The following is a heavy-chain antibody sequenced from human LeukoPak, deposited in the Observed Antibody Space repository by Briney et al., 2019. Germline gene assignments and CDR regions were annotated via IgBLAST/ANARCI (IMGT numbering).Heavy chain of an antibody. J-gene: IGHJ4*02. CDR1: GFTVSSNY. CDR2: IYSGGST. D-gene: IGHD4-17*01. Sequence: GGSLRLSCAAAGFTVSSNYMSWVRQAPGKGLEWVSVIYSGGSTYYADSVKGRFTISRDNSENTLYLQMNSLRAEDTAVYYCARVDYGDYYFDYWGQGTLVTVSS. CDR3: ARVDYGDYYFDY. V-gene: IGHV3-53*01.